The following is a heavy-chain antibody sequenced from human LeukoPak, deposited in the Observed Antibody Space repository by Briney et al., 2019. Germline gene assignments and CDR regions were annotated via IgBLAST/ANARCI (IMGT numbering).Heavy chain of an antibody. CDR2: ISAYNGNT. V-gene: IGHV1-18*01. D-gene: IGHD3-22*01. CDR1: GYTFTSYG. CDR3: ARDLGPDYYDSSGSNWFDP. Sequence: ASVKVSCKASGYTFTSYGISWVRQAPGQGLEWMGWISAYNGNTNYAQKLQGRVTMTTDTSTSTAYMELRSLRSDDTAVYYCARDLGPDYYDSSGSNWFDPWGQGTLVTVSS. J-gene: IGHJ5*02.